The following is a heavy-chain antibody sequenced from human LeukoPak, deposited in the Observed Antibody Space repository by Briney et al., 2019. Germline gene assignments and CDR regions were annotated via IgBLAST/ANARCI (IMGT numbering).Heavy chain of an antibody. D-gene: IGHD2-15*01. V-gene: IGHV3-53*01. Sequence: GGSLRLSCAASGFTVSSNYMSWVRQAPGKGLEWVSVIYSGGSTYYADSVKGRFTISRDNSKNTLYLQMNSLRAEDTAVYYCARDLVVPGWDALDIWGQGTMVTVSS. CDR1: GFTVSSNY. J-gene: IGHJ3*02. CDR2: IYSGGST. CDR3: ARDLVVPGWDALDI.